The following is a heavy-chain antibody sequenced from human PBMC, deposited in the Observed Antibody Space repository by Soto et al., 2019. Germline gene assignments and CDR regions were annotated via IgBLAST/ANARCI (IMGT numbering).Heavy chain of an antibody. J-gene: IGHJ4*02. CDR1: GFTFSDYY. D-gene: IGHD1-1*01. V-gene: IGHV3-11*01. CDR3: ARESSYGGTIDY. CDR2: ISSSSTI. Sequence: VGSLRLSWAASGFTFSDYYMIWIRQAPGKGLEWVSYISSSSTIYYADSVKGRFTISRDNAKNSLYLQMNSLRAEDTAVYYCARESSYGGTIDYWGQGTLVTVSS.